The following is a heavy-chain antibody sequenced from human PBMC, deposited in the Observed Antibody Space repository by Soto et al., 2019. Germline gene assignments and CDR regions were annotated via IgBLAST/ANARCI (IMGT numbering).Heavy chain of an antibody. CDR2: INPDSGAT. V-gene: IGHV1-2*02. CDR3: ARGDYGTGGYPFPYFDY. Sequence: ASVKVSCKASGYSFTGYYIHWVRQGPGQGLEWMGWINPDSGATNYAQNFQGRVTLTSDTSIGTASMDLTSLTSDDTAVYYCARGDYGTGGYPFPYFDYWGQGTLVTVSS. J-gene: IGHJ4*02. D-gene: IGHD2-8*02. CDR1: GYSFTGYY.